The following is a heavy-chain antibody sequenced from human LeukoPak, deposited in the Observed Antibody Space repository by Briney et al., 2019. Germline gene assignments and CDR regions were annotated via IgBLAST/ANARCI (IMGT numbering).Heavy chain of an antibody. D-gene: IGHD3-10*01. J-gene: IGHJ4*02. CDR2: FDPEDGET. V-gene: IGHV1-24*01. CDR3: ATIRVVRGVTSYYLDY. CDR1: GYTFTSYG. Sequence: ASVKVSCKASGYTFTSYGISWVRQAPGKGLEWMGGFDPEDGETIYAQKFQGRVTMTEDTSTDTAYMELSSLRSEDTAVYYCATIRVVRGVTSYYLDYWGQGTLVTVSS.